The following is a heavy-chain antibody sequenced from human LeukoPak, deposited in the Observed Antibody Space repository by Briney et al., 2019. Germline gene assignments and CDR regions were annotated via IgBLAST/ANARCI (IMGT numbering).Heavy chain of an antibody. J-gene: IGHJ4*02. Sequence: SVKVSCKASGYTFTGYYMHWVRQAPGQGLEWMGRIIPILGIANYAQKFQGRVTITADKSTSTAYMELSSLRSEDTAVYYCARGNDNYYDSSGSFDYWGQGTLVTVSS. D-gene: IGHD3-22*01. CDR1: GYTFTGYY. CDR3: ARGNDNYYDSSGSFDY. V-gene: IGHV1-69*04. CDR2: IIPILGIA.